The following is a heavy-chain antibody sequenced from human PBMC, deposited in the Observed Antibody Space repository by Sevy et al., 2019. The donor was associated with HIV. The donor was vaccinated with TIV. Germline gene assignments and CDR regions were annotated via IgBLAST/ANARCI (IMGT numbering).Heavy chain of an antibody. CDR2: ITGGSDIT. D-gene: IGHD3-16*01. CDR3: AKDLAPAVY. V-gene: IGHV3-23*01. CDR1: GFSFSTYA. Sequence: GGSLRLSCEASGFSFSTYAMSWVRQAPGTGLEWVSAITGGSDITYYADSVKGRFTISRDNSKNTLYLQLNSLRVEDTAVYYCAKDLAPAVYRGRGTLVTVSS. J-gene: IGHJ4*02.